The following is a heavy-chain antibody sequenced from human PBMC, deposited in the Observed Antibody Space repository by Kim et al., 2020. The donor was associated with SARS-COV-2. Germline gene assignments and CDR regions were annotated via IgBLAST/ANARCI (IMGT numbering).Heavy chain of an antibody. J-gene: IGHJ4*02. D-gene: IGHD6-19*01. Sequence: AQKFPGRVTITAEESTSTAYMELSSLRSEDTAVYYCARGESSGWYIAFDYWGQGTLVTVSS. V-gene: IGHV1-69*01. CDR3: ARGESSGWYIAFDY.